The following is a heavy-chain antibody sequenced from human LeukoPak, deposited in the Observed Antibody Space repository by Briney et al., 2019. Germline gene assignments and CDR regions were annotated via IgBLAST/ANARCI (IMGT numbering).Heavy chain of an antibody. CDR1: GGSFNGYY. V-gene: IGHV4-34*01. CDR2: INHSGST. Sequence: NTSETLSLTCAVYGGSFNGYYWSWIRQPPGRGLEWIGEINHSGSTNYNPSLKSRVTISVDTSKNQFSLKLSSVTAADTAVYYCARGGPYCGGDCYFANAFDIWGQGTMVTVSS. D-gene: IGHD2-21*02. J-gene: IGHJ3*02. CDR3: ARGGPYCGGDCYFANAFDI.